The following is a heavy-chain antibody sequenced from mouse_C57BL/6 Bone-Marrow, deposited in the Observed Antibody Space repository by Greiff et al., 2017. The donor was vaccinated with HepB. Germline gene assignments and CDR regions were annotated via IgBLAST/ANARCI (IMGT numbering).Heavy chain of an antibody. CDR1: GYSITSGYY. V-gene: IGHV3-6*01. Sequence: EVKLEESGPGLVKPSQSLSLTCSVTGYSITSGYYWNWIRQFPGNKLEWMGYISYDGSNNYNPSLKNRISITRDTSKNQFFLKLNSVTTEDTATYYCARDQDYGGGYYAMDYWGQGTSVTVSS. CDR2: ISYDGSN. J-gene: IGHJ4*01. CDR3: ARDQDYGGGYYAMDY. D-gene: IGHD2-4*01.